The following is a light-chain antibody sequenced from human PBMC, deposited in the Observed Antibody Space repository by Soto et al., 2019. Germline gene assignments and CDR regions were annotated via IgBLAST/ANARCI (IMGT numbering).Light chain of an antibody. Sequence: DIQMTQSPSSLSALVGDRVTITCRASQSINSYLNWYQQKPGKAPKLLISVASTLQSGVPSRFSGSGSGTDFTLTITSLQPEDFATYYCQQSYNTPLTFGQGTKVEIK. CDR2: VAS. CDR3: QQSYNTPLT. J-gene: IGKJ1*01. CDR1: QSINSY. V-gene: IGKV1-39*01.